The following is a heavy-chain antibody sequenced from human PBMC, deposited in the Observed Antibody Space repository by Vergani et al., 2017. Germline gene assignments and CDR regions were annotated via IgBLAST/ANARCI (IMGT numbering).Heavy chain of an antibody. CDR2: INWNGGST. CDR1: GFTFDDYG. CDR3: ARARSRSYYYYYGMDV. D-gene: IGHD3-16*01. J-gene: IGHJ6*02. V-gene: IGHV3-20*04. Sequence: EVQLVESGGGVVRPGGSLRLSCAASGFTFDDYGMSWVRQAPGKGMEWVSGINWNGGSTGYADSVKGRFTISRDNAKNSLYLQMNSLRAEDTAFYYGARARSRSYYYYYGMDVWGQGTTVIVSS.